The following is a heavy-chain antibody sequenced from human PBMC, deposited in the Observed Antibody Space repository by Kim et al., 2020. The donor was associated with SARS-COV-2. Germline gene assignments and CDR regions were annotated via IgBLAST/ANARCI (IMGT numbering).Heavy chain of an antibody. CDR3: LAGFRGY. D-gene: IGHD3-10*01. V-gene: IGHV3-23*05. CDR2: RSGTRT. J-gene: IGHJ4*02. Sequence: RSGTRTHYANPVKGRFPISRDNSRNTLYLQMNSLRAEDTAVYFCLAGFRGYWGQGTLVTVSS.